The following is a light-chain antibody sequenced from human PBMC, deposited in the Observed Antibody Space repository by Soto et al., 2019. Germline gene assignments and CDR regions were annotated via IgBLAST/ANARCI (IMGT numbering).Light chain of an antibody. CDR2: EVS. CDR3: CSYAGSDYV. V-gene: IGLV2-23*02. Sequence: QSALTQPASVSGSPGQSLSISCTGASSDVGRYNLVSWYQQHPGKAPKLMISEVSKRPSGVSHRFSGSRSGNTASLTISGLQAEDEADYYCCSYAGSDYVFGTGTKVTVL. J-gene: IGLJ1*01. CDR1: SSDVGRYNL.